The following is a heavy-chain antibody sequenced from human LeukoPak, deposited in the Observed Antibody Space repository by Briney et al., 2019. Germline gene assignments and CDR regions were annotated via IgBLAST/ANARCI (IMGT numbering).Heavy chain of an antibody. CDR1: GFTFSSYS. D-gene: IGHD3-9*01. V-gene: IGHV3-21*01. CDR2: ISSSSSYI. CDR3: ARALTGYYAVGY. Sequence: PGGSLRLSCAASGFTFSSYSMNWVRQAPGKGLEWASSISSSSSYIYYADSVKGRFTVSRDNAKTSLYLPMNSLRAEDTAVYYCARALTGYYAVGYWGQGTLVTVSS. J-gene: IGHJ4*02.